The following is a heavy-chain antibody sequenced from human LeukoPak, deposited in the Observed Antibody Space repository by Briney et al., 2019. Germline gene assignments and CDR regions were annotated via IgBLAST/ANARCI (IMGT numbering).Heavy chain of an antibody. CDR3: ARQRWGDGLDPLFDI. V-gene: IGHV4-39*01. D-gene: IGHD3-16*01. Sequence: SETLSLTCTVSGGSISSSSYYWGWIRQPPGKGLEWIGSTYYSGSTYYNPSLKSRVTISVDTSKNQFSLKLSSVTAADTAVYYCARQRWGDGLDPLFDIWGQGTMVTVSS. J-gene: IGHJ3*02. CDR2: TYYSGST. CDR1: GGSISSSSYY.